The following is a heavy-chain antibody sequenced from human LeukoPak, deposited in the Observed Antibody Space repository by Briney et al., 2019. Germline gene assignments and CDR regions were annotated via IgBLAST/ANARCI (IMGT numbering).Heavy chain of an antibody. D-gene: IGHD3-3*01. CDR1: GGSFSGYY. J-gene: IGHJ5*02. CDR2: INHSGST. V-gene: IGHV4-34*01. CDR3: ARGREPGITIFGVVRARNWFDP. Sequence: PSETLSLTCAVYGGSFSGYYWSWIRQPPGKGLEWIGEINHSGSTNYNPSLKSRVTISVDTSKNQFSLKLSSVTAADTAVYYCARGREPGITIFGVVRARNWFDPWGQGTLVTVSS.